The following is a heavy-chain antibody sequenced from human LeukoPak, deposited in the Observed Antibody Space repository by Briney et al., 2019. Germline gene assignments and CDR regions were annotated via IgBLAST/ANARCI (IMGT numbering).Heavy chain of an antibody. V-gene: IGHV4-4*07. Sequence: SETLSLTCTVCGGSISIYYWSWMRQPAGKGLEWIGRNYTSERTNYNPSLKSRVTMSVDTSKNQFSLKLSSVTAADTAVYYCARDDGYYYDSSGYYSEAPFDLWGRGTLVTVSS. J-gene: IGHJ2*01. CDR3: ARDDGYYYDSSGYYSEAPFDL. D-gene: IGHD3-22*01. CDR2: NYTSERT. CDR1: GGSISIYY.